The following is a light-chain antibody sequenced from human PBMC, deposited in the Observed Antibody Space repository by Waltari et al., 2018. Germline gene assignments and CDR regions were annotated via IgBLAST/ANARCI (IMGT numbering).Light chain of an antibody. CDR2: AAS. CDR3: QQAYSFPLT. CDR1: QGISSC. J-gene: IGKJ4*01. V-gene: IGKV1-12*01. Sequence: DIQLTQSPSSLSASVGDRVTITCRASQGISSCLAWYQQTPGKAPELLIYAASSFQSGVPSRFSGSGSGTDFTLTISSLQPEDFATYYCQQAYSFPLTFGGGTKVEIK.